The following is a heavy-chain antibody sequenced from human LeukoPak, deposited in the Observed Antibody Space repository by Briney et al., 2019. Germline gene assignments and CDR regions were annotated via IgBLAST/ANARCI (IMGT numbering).Heavy chain of an antibody. CDR1: GGSFSGYY. V-gene: IGHV4-34*01. Sequence: SETLSLTCAVYGGSFSGYYWSRIRQPPGKGLEWIGEINHSGSTNYNPSLKSRVTISVDTSKNQFSLKLSSVTAADTAVYYCARDLAAAKKGKYFDYWGQGTLVTVSS. CDR2: INHSGST. D-gene: IGHD6-13*01. J-gene: IGHJ4*02. CDR3: ARDLAAAKKGKYFDY.